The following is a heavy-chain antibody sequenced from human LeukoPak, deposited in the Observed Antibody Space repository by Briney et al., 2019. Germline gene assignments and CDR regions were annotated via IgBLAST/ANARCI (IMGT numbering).Heavy chain of an antibody. D-gene: IGHD1-26*01. CDR3: AKTRRSGTEYGDFDH. V-gene: IGHV3-43*02. J-gene: IGHJ4*02. Sequence: GGSLRLSCAASGFNLADVDMHRARQNPGQGLEWDSLIHRDVRTAYYADSLKGRFTISRDNSRTSLYLQMSGLRTEDAALYHCAKTRRSGTEYGDFDHWGQGTQVTVSS. CDR1: GFNLADVD. CDR2: IHRDVRTA.